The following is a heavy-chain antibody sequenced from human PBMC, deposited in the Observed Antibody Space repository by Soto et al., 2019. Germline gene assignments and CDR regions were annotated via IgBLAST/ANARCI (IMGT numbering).Heavy chain of an antibody. V-gene: IGHV3-11*01. D-gene: IGHD2-2*01. CDR2: ISGSGNVV. Sequence: QVQLVESGGGLVKPGGSLRLSCKVSGFTFSDYYMSWIRQAPGKGLECVAYISGSGNVVYYADSVKGRFTISRDNANNSLYLQMSSLRADDTAVYYCAHQGRASSFDYWGLGALVTVSS. J-gene: IGHJ4*02. CDR1: GFTFSDYY. CDR3: AHQGRASSFDY.